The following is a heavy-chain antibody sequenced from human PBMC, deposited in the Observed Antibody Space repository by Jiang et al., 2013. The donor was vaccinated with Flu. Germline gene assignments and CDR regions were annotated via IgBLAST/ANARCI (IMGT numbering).Heavy chain of an antibody. CDR3: ARVRRWTAGYCSGGSCYRYYYGMDV. V-gene: IGHV4-39*07. CDR2: VYYSGIT. D-gene: IGHD2-15*01. Sequence: GLVKPSETLSLTCTVSGDSIVSTSFYWAWIRQSPGKGLEWIGTVYYSGITYYNPSLRTRVTISVDRSKNQFSLKLSSVTAADTAVYYCARVRRWTAGYCSGGSCYRYYYGMDVWGKGTTVTVSS. CDR1: GDSIVSTSFY. J-gene: IGHJ6*04.